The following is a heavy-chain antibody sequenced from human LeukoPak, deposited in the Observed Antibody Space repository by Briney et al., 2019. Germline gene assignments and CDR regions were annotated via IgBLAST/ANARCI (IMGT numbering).Heavy chain of an antibody. CDR2: ISGSGSSI. CDR3: ARDMGYCSSSNCYTYYLDY. D-gene: IGHD2-2*01. V-gene: IGHV3-48*03. CDR1: GFTFSRFE. J-gene: IGHJ4*02. Sequence: GGSLRLSCVASGFTFSRFEMNWVRQAPGKGLEWVSYISGSGSSIYYADSVKGRFTISRDNAKNSLYLQMNSLRGEDTALYYCARDMGYCSSSNCYTYYLDYWGQGTLVSVSS.